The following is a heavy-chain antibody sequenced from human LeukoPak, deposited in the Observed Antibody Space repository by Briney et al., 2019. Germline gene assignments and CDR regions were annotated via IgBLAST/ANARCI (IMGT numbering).Heavy chain of an antibody. Sequence: PSETLSLTCPVYGGSFSGYYWSCIRQPPGKGLEWIGEINHSGSTNYNPSLKSRATISVDTSKNQFSLKLNSVTAADTAVYYCAKRTMLKSIDPCGQGTLVTVSS. J-gene: IGHJ5*02. CDR3: AKRTMLKSIDP. CDR2: INHSGST. D-gene: IGHD3-10*02. V-gene: IGHV4-34*01. CDR1: GGSFSGYY.